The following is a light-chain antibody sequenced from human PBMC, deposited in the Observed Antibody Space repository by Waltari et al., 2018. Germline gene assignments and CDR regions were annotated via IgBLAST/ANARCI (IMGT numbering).Light chain of an antibody. Sequence: EIVLTQYHSTASKPAGERVTVSCRASQSVGSSSLAWYQQKPGQAPRLVIYRASRRATGIPDRFSGSGSGTDFSLTISRLEPEDFAVYYCQQHGTLPATFGQGTKVEIK. CDR3: QQHGTLPAT. CDR1: QSVGSSS. J-gene: IGKJ1*01. V-gene: IGKV3-20*01. CDR2: RAS.